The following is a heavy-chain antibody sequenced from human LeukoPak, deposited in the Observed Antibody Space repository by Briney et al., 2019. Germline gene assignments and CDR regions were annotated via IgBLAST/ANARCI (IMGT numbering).Heavy chain of an antibody. J-gene: IGHJ5*02. CDR3: HTAAGTS. Sequence: SETLSLTCAVYGGSFSGYYWSWIRQPPGKGLEWIGEINHSGSTNYNPSLKSRVTISVDASKNQFSLKLSSVTAADTAVYYCHTAAGTSWGQGTLVTVSS. V-gene: IGHV4-34*01. CDR1: GGSFSGYY. CDR2: INHSGST. D-gene: IGHD6-13*01.